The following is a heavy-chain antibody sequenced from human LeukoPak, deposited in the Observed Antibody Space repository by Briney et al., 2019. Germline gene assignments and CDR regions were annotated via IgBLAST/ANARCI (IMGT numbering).Heavy chain of an antibody. J-gene: IGHJ4*02. CDR2: ISSSGSTI. CDR3: ARVRSGWYDFDY. Sequence: GGSLRLSRAASGFTFSSYEMNWVRQAPGKGLEWVSHISSSGSTIYYADSVKGRFTISRDNAKNSLYLQMNSLRAEDTAVYYCARVRSGWYDFDYWGQGTLVTVSS. CDR1: GFTFSSYE. V-gene: IGHV3-48*03. D-gene: IGHD6-19*01.